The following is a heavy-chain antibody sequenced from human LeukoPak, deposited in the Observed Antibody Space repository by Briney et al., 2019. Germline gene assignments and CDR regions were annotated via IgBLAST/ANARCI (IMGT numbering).Heavy chain of an antibody. CDR3: AKGDYYDSSGSSAY. V-gene: IGHV3-23*01. J-gene: IGHJ4*02. CDR2: ISGSGGST. CDR1: GFTFSSYG. D-gene: IGHD3-22*01. Sequence: GGSLRLSCAASGFTFSSYGMSWVRQAPGKGLEWVSAISGSGGSTYYADSVEGRFTISRDNSKNTLYLQMNSLRAEDTAVYYCAKGDYYDSSGSSAYWGQGTLVTVSS.